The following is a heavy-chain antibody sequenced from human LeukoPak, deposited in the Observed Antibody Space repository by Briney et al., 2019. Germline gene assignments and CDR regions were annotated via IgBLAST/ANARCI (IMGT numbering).Heavy chain of an antibody. V-gene: IGHV1-18*04. D-gene: IGHD3-9*01. Sequence: ASVKVSCKASGYTFTSYGISWVRQALGQGLEWMGWISAYNGNTNYAQKLQGRVTMTTDTSTSTAYMELRSLRSDDTAVYYCARVKYDTRSYRAFDIWGQGTMVTVSS. CDR3: ARVKYDTRSYRAFDI. J-gene: IGHJ3*02. CDR2: ISAYNGNT. CDR1: GYTFTSYG.